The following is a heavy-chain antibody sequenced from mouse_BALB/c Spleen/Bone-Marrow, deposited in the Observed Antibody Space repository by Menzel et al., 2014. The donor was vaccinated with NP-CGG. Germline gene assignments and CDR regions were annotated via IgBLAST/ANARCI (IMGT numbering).Heavy chain of an antibody. CDR3: ASVYDFGSGYSMDY. J-gene: IGHJ4*01. Sequence: QVQLQQSGAEVMRPGSSANISCKASGYAFSNYGMNWVKQRPGQGLEWIGQIYHGDGDTNYNGKFKGRVTLTADKSSSTGYMELSRLSSEDSAVYFCASVYDFGSGYSMDYCGHGTSVTVSS. CDR1: GYAFSNYG. CDR2: IYHGDGDT. D-gene: IGHD2-3*01. V-gene: IGHV1-80*01.